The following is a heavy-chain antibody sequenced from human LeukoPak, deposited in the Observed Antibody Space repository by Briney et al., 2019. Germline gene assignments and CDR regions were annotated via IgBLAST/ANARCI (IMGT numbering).Heavy chain of an antibody. Sequence: PGGSLRLSCAASGFTFSNYAMNWVRQAPGKGLEWVSVISGSGSSTYYADSVKGRFTISRDNSKNTLYLQMNSLRAEDTAVYYCAKAEGYCRSSSCYNSLYYYYYYMDVWGKGTTVTVSS. CDR1: GFTFSNYA. J-gene: IGHJ6*03. V-gene: IGHV3-23*01. CDR2: ISGSGSST. D-gene: IGHD2-2*02. CDR3: AKAEGYCRSSSCYNSLYYYYYYMDV.